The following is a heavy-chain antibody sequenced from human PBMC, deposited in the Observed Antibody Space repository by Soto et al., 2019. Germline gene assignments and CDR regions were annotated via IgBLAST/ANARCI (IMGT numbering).Heavy chain of an antibody. CDR1: GFTFDDYA. D-gene: IGHD3-3*01. V-gene: IGHV3-9*01. Sequence: EVQLVESGGGLVQPGRSLRLSCAASGFTFDDYAMHWVRQVPGKGLEWVSGISWNSGRIGYADSVKGRFTISRDNAKNSRDLQMNSLRAEDTALYYCAKGAITIFGVVSAHFDYWGQGTLVTVSS. CDR3: AKGAITIFGVVSAHFDY. J-gene: IGHJ4*02. CDR2: ISWNSGRI.